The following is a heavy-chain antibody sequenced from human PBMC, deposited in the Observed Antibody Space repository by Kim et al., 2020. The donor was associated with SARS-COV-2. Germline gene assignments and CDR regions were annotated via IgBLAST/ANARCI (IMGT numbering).Heavy chain of an antibody. V-gene: IGHV3-30*07. CDR3: ATIRGSRSSNWYFDL. D-gene: IGHD3-10*01. J-gene: IGHJ2*01. Sequence: SVKGRFTISSDNSKSTLYLQMNSLRAEATAVYYCATIRGSRSSNWYFDLWGRGTLVTVSS.